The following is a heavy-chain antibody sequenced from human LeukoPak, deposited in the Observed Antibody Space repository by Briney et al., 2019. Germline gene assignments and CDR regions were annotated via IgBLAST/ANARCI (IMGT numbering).Heavy chain of an antibody. V-gene: IGHV3-23*01. Sequence: GGSLRLSCVASGFTFTSYAMSWVRQAPGKGLEWVSTITDSGGSTYYADSVKGRFTISRDNSKNTLYLQMNSLRAEDTAVYYCARDGSYYDSSGSYYYFDYWGQGTLVTVSS. CDR1: GFTFTSYA. CDR3: ARDGSYYDSSGSYYYFDY. J-gene: IGHJ4*02. D-gene: IGHD3-22*01. CDR2: ITDSGGST.